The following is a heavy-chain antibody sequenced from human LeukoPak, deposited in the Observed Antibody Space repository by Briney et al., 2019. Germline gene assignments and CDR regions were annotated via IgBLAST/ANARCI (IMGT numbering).Heavy chain of an antibody. CDR2: ITSSSNAI. D-gene: IGHD5-18*01. CDR3: ARDITAMADPDTFDV. V-gene: IGHV3-48*01. CDR1: GFTFSSYS. Sequence: GGSLRLSCAASGFTFSSYSMNWVRQAPGKGLEWVSYITSSSNAIYYADSVKGRFTISRDNAKNSLYLQMNSLRAEDTAVYYCARDITAMADPDTFDVWGQGTMVTVSS. J-gene: IGHJ3*01.